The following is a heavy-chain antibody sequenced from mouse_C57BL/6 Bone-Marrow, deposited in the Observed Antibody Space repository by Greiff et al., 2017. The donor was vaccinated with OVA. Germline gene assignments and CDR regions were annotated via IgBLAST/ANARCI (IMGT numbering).Heavy chain of an antibody. J-gene: IGHJ3*01. CDR2: IDTSDSYT. V-gene: IGHV1-69*01. CDR1: GYTFTSSW. CDR3: ARYAY. Sequence: QVQLQQPGAELVIPGAPVNLSSKASGYTFTSSWIPWLNQRPGQGLEWIGEIDTSDSYTNYNQKFKGKSTLTVDKSSSTAYMQLSSLTSEDSAVYYCARYAYWGQGTLVTVSA.